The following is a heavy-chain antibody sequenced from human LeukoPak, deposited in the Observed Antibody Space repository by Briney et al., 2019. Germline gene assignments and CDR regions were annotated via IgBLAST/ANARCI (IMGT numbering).Heavy chain of an antibody. D-gene: IGHD3-3*01. CDR2: IYYSGST. CDR3: SKDGAGSTNFGGVNYHYGIDR. CDR1: GGSVSSGSYY. V-gene: IGHV4-61*01. Sequence: PSETLSLTCTVSGGSVSSGSYYWSWIRQPPGKGLEWIGYIYYSGSTNYNPSLKSRVTISVDTSKNQFSLKLSSVTAADTAVYYWSKDGAGSTNFGGVNYHYGIDRLGQGTTVTVSS. J-gene: IGHJ6*02.